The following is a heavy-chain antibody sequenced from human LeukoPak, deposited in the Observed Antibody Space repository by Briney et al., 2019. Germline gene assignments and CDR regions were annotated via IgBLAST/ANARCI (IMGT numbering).Heavy chain of an antibody. Sequence: GGSLRLSCAASGFTVSSNYMSWVRQAPGKGLEWVSLLYSGGSTYYADSVKGRFTISRDNSKNTLYLQMNSLRAEDTAVYYCAKARVVVATTGYYFDYWGQGTLVTVSS. CDR2: LYSGGST. CDR1: GFTVSSNY. V-gene: IGHV3-53*01. J-gene: IGHJ4*02. CDR3: AKARVVVATTGYYFDY. D-gene: IGHD2-15*01.